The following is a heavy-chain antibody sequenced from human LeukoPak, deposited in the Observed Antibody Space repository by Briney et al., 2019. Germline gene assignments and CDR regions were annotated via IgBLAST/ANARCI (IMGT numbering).Heavy chain of an antibody. Sequence: ASVKVSCKASGYTFTSYGISWVRQASGQGLEWMGWISAYNGYTNYAQKLQGRVTMTTDTSTSTAYMELRSLRSDDTAVYYCAREREDIVVVPAPTDYYYGMDVWGQGTTVPVSS. D-gene: IGHD2-2*01. CDR2: ISAYNGYT. V-gene: IGHV1-18*01. CDR1: GYTFTSYG. J-gene: IGHJ6*02. CDR3: AREREDIVVVPAPTDYYYGMDV.